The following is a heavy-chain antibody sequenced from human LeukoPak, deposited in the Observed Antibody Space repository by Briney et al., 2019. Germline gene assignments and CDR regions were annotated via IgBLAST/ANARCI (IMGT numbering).Heavy chain of an antibody. CDR3: ARTVGPYYYYMDV. CDR1: GGSISSSSYY. D-gene: IGHD3-16*01. V-gene: IGHV4-39*07. CDR2: IYYSGST. J-gene: IGHJ6*03. Sequence: SETLSLTCTVSGGSISSSSYYWGWIRQPPGKGLEWIGSIYYSGSTYYNPSLKSRVTISVDTSKNQFSLKLSSVTAADTAVYYCARTVGPYYYYMDVWGKGTTVTVSS.